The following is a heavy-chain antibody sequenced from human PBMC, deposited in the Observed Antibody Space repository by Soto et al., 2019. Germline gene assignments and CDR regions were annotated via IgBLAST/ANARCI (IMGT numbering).Heavy chain of an antibody. CDR2: ISGSGGST. V-gene: IGHV3-23*01. D-gene: IGHD3-3*01. Sequence: GGSLRLSCAASGFTFSSYAMSWVRQAPGKGLEWVSAISGSGGSTYYADSVKGRFTISRDNSKNTLYLQMNSLRAEDTAVYYCAKDNYYDFWSGYRYNWFDPWGQGTLVTVSS. CDR1: GFTFSSYA. J-gene: IGHJ5*02. CDR3: AKDNYYDFWSGYRYNWFDP.